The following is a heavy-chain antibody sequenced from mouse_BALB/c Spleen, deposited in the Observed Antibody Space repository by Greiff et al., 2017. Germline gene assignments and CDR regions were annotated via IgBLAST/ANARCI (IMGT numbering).Heavy chain of an antibody. D-gene: IGHD2-12*01. CDR3: ARDDRGYYAMDY. V-gene: IGHV5-6*01. CDR1: GFTFSSYG. Sequence: EVQLVESGGDLVKPGGSLKLSCAASGFTFSSYGMSWVRQTPDKRLEWVATISSGGSYTYYPDSVKGRFTISRDNAKNTLYLQMSSLKSEDTAMYYCARDDRGYYAMDYWGQGTSVTVSS. CDR2: ISSGGSYT. J-gene: IGHJ4*01.